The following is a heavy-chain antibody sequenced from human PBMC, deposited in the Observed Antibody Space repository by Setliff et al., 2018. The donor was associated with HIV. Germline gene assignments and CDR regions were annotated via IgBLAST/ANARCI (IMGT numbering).Heavy chain of an antibody. D-gene: IGHD2-21*02. CDR3: ARRDHYYDYMDV. J-gene: IGHJ6*03. V-gene: IGHV4-4*08. CDR2: IYTSGST. Sequence: SETLSLTCTVSGGSISSYYWSWIRQPPGKGLEWIGYIYTSGSTNYNPSLKSRVTISVNTSKNQFSLKLSSVTAADTAVYYCARRDHYYDYMDVWGKGTTVTVSS. CDR1: GGSISSYY.